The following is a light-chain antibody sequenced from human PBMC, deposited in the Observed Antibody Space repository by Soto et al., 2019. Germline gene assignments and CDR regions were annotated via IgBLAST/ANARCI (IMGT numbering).Light chain of an antibody. CDR1: QSVSSK. V-gene: IGKV3-15*01. CDR3: QQYYDWYLT. J-gene: IGKJ1*01. Sequence: EILMTQSPVTLSVSPGVRATLSCRARQSVSSKLAWYQQKPGQAPSLLSYAAFTRAPVIPARFFGTGSGTAFTPPISSLQYQDYALYYCQQYYDWYLTFGQGTKVDI. CDR2: AAF.